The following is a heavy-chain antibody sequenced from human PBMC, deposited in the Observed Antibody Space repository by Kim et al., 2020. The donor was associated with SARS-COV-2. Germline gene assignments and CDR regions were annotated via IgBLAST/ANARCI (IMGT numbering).Heavy chain of an antibody. J-gene: IGHJ4*02. CDR2: IYSGGSA. CDR3: ARLPSGDY. CDR1: GFTVSSTY. V-gene: IGHV3-66*04. Sequence: GGSLRLSCAASGFTVSSTYMSWVRQAPGKGLEWVSVIYSGGSAYYAESVQGRFTISRDNSKNTLYLQMNSLRAEDTAVYYCARLPSGDYWGQGTLVTVSS.